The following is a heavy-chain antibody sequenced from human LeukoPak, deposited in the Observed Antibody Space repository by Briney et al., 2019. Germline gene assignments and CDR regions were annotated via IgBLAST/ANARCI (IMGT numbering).Heavy chain of an antibody. D-gene: IGHD1-26*01. CDR1: GFTFSSYA. CDR3: ARDGSGSYLGYFDY. CDR2: ISSNGGST. Sequence: GGSLRLSCAASGFTFSSYAMHWVRQAPGKGLEYVSAISSNGGSTYYANSVKGRFTISRDNSKNTLYLQMGSLRAEDVAVYYCARDGSGSYLGYFDYWGQGTLVTVSS. J-gene: IGHJ4*02. V-gene: IGHV3-64*01.